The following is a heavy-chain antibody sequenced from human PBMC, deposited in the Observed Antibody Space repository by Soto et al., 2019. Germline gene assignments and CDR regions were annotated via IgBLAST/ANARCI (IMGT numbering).Heavy chain of an antibody. J-gene: IGHJ4*02. V-gene: IGHV1-69*12. CDR3: ARVLGAARREGYNGGGH. CDR2: IIPIFGTA. Sequence: QVQLVQSGAEVKKPGSSVKVSCKASGGTFSSYAISWVRQAPGQGLEWMGGIIPIFGTANYAQKFQGRVTITADESTSTAYMELSSLRSEDTAVYYWARVLGAARREGYNGGGHWGQGTLVTVSS. D-gene: IGHD1-26*01. CDR1: GGTFSSYA.